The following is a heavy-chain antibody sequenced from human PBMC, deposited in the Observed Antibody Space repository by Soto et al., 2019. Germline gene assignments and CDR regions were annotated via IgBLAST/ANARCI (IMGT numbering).Heavy chain of an antibody. D-gene: IGHD2-2*01. J-gene: IGHJ6*04. CDR2: MNPNSGNT. CDR1: GYTFTSYD. Sequence: GASVKVSCKGSGYTFTSYDINWVRQATGLGLEWMGWMNPNSGNTGYAQNFQGRVTMTRDTSINTAYMELSSLRSEDTAVYFCARSYCSSTSCRQLDVWGKGTTVTVSS. CDR3: ARSYCSSTSCRQLDV. V-gene: IGHV1-8*01.